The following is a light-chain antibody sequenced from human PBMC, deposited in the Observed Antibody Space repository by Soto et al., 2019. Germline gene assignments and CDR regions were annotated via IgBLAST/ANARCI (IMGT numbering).Light chain of an antibody. V-gene: IGLV2-8*01. J-gene: IGLJ2*01. CDR2: EVI. CDR1: SSDIGGYNS. Sequence: QSALTQPPSASGSPGQSVTISCTGTSSDIGGYNSVSWYQQHPGKAPKLMIYEVIKRPSGVPDRFSGSKSGNTASLAVSGLQAEDEADYYCSSYAGTDNLVFGGGTQLTVL. CDR3: SSYAGTDNLV.